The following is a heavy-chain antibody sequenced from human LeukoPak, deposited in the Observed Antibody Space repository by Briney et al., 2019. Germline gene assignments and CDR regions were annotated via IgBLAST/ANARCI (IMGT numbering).Heavy chain of an antibody. CDR2: ISGSGDNT. V-gene: IGHV3-23*01. CDR1: GFTFSSYA. J-gene: IGHJ4*02. Sequence: QTGGSLRLSCAASGFTFSSYAMNWVRQAPGKGLEWVSGISGSGDNTYYADSVKGRFTISRDNSKNTLFLQMNSLRAEDTAVYYCAKARSGDIAAALNYWGQGTLVPVSS. CDR3: AKARSGDIAAALNY. D-gene: IGHD6-13*01.